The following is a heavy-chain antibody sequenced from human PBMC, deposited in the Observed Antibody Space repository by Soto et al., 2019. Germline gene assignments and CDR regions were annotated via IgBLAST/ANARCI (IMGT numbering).Heavy chain of an antibody. D-gene: IGHD3-3*01. V-gene: IGHV1-18*03. Sequence: QGQLVQSGAEVKKPGASVKVSCKASGYTFTSYGISWVRQAPGQGPEWMGWISAYNGNTNYAQKVQGRVTMTTDTSTSTAYMELRSLRSDDMAVYYCARSGMYDFCSAHYQAYYSYGMDVWGQGTTVTVSS. CDR2: ISAYNGNT. J-gene: IGHJ6*02. CDR1: GYTFTSYG. CDR3: ARSGMYDFCSAHYQAYYSYGMDV.